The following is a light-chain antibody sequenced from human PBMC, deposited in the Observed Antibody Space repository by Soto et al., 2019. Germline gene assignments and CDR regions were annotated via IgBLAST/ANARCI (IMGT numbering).Light chain of an antibody. Sequence: AIQMTQSPSSLSASVGDRVTITCRASQGIRNDLGWYQQRPGKALNLLIYAASSLQSGVPSRFSGSGSGTDFTLTISNLQPEDFATYYCLQDYTYPWTFGQGTKV. J-gene: IGKJ1*01. V-gene: IGKV1-6*01. CDR1: QGIRND. CDR2: AAS. CDR3: LQDYTYPWT.